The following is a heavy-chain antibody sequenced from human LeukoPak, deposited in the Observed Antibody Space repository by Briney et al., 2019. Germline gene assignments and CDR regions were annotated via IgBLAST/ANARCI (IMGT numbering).Heavy chain of an antibody. V-gene: IGHV4-38-2*02. CDR3: TRDSGYKFDF. CDR1: GYSISSGYY. CDR2: LYHSGSP. J-gene: IGHJ4*02. Sequence: SETLSLTCTVSGYSISSGYYWGWVRQPPGKGLEWIGSLYHSGSPYSNPSLQGRVTISVDTSKNQFSLKLSSMIAADTAVYYCTRDSGYKFDFWGQGTLVMVSS. D-gene: IGHD5-12*01.